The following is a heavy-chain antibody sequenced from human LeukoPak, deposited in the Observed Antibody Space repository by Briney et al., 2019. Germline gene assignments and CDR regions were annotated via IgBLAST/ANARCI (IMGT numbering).Heavy chain of an antibody. Sequence: SETLSLTCTVSGGSISSYYWSWIRQPPGKGLEWIGYIHYSGSTNYNPSLKSRVTISVDTSKNQFSLKLSSVTAADTAVYYCAREIAAAGTVRFDPWGQGTLVTVSS. CDR1: GGSISSYY. V-gene: IGHV4-59*08. J-gene: IGHJ5*02. CDR2: IHYSGST. D-gene: IGHD6-13*01. CDR3: AREIAAAGTVRFDP.